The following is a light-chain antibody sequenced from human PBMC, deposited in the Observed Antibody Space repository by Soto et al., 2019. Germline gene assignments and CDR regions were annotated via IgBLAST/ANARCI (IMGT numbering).Light chain of an antibody. V-gene: IGLV2-8*01. CDR1: SSDVGGYNY. CDR3: SSYAGSNNWI. Sequence: QSVLTQPPSASGSPGQSITISCTGTSSDVGGYNYVSWYQQHPGKAPKLIIYEVNKRPSGVPDRFSGSKSGNTASLTVTGLQAEDEADYYRSSYAGSNNWIFGEGTKLTVL. CDR2: EVN. J-gene: IGLJ2*01.